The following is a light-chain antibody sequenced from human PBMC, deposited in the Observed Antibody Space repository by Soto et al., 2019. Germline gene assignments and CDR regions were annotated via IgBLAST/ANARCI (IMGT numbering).Light chain of an antibody. CDR1: SSDVGGYNY. CDR2: EVI. J-gene: IGLJ2*01. CDR3: SSYTSSSTLV. V-gene: IGLV2-14*01. Sequence: QSALTQPASVSGSPGQSITISCTATSSDVGGYNYVSWFQQYPGKAPKLMIYEVINRPSGVYNRFAGSKSGNTASLIISGLQAEDEAEYYGSSYTSSSTLVFGGGTKVTVL.